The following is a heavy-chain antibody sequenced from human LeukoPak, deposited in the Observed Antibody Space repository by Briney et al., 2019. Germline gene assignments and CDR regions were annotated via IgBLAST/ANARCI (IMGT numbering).Heavy chain of an antibody. Sequence: SETLSLTCTVSGGSITSSTSYWGWIRQHPGKGLEWIGYIYYSGSTYYNPSLKSRVTISVDTSKNQFSLKLSSVTAADTAVYYCARGLNSADYWGQGTLVTVSS. CDR2: IYYSGST. J-gene: IGHJ4*02. CDR3: ARGLNSADY. V-gene: IGHV4-39*07. D-gene: IGHD5-18*01. CDR1: GGSITSSTSY.